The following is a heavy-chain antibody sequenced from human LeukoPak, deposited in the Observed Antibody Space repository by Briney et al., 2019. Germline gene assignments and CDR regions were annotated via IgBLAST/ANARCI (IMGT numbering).Heavy chain of an antibody. CDR3: ARATGWLPFDY. V-gene: IGHV1-2*02. Sequence: ASVKVSCKASGYAFTGYYMYWVRQAPGQGLEWMGWINPNSGDTNYAQMFQGRVTMTRDTSISTAYMELSRLTSDDTAVYYCARATGWLPFDYWGQGTLVTVSS. CDR1: GYAFTGYY. CDR2: INPNSGDT. D-gene: IGHD1-1*01. J-gene: IGHJ4*02.